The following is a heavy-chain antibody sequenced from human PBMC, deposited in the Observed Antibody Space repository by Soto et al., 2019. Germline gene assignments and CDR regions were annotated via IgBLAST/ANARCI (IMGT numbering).Heavy chain of an antibody. J-gene: IGHJ4*02. V-gene: IGHV1-3*01. Sequence: GASVKVACKSSGYTFTIYAMHWVRKAPGQRLEWMGWINAGNGNTKYSQKFQGRVTITRDTSASTAYMELSSLRSEDTAVYYCARDYYDSSGYRKFDYWGQGTLVTVSS. CDR2: INAGNGNT. CDR1: GYTFTIYA. D-gene: IGHD3-22*01. CDR3: ARDYYDSSGYRKFDY.